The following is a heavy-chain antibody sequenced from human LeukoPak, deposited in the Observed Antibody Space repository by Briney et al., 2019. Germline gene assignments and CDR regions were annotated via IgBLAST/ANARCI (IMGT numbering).Heavy chain of an antibody. CDR1: GYTFTGYY. J-gene: IGHJ4*02. CDR2: MNPNSGNT. V-gene: IGHV1-8*02. CDR3: VRWGRENY. D-gene: IGHD7-27*01. Sequence: ASVKVSCKASGYTFTGYYMHWVRQTPGQGLEWMGWMNPNSGNTGYAQKFQGRVTMTRNTSISTAYMELSSLRSEDTAVYYCVRWGRENYWGQGTLVTVSS.